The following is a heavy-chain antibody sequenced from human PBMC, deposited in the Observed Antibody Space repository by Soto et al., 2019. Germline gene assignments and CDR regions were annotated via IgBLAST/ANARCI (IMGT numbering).Heavy chain of an antibody. Sequence: ASVKVSCKASGNTFSSYVIDWVRQAPGQRLEWMGWINVGNGNTKHSQKFQGRVTMTRDTSTSTVYMELSSLRSEDTAVYYCARFASRDGYNYYYYYGMDVWGQGTTVTVS. J-gene: IGHJ6*02. D-gene: IGHD5-12*01. CDR2: INVGNGNT. V-gene: IGHV1-3*01. CDR3: ARFASRDGYNYYYYYGMDV. CDR1: GNTFSSYV.